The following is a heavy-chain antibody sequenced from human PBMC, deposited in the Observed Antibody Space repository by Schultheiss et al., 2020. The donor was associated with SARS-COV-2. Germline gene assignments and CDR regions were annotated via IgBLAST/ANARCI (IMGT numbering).Heavy chain of an antibody. J-gene: IGHJ5*02. Sequence: GSLRLSCAVYGGSFSGYYWSWIRQPPGKGLEWIGEINHSGSTNYNPSLKSRVTISVDTSKNQFSLKLSSVTAADTAVYYCARHRSGWLVYRWFDPWGQGTLVTVSS. V-gene: IGHV4-34*01. CDR3: ARHRSGWLVYRWFDP. CDR2: INHSGST. D-gene: IGHD6-19*01. CDR1: GGSFSGYY.